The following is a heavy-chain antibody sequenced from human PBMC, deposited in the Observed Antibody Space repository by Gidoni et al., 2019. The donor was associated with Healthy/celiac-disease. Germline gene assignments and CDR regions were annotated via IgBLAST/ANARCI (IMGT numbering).Heavy chain of an antibody. CDR3: ARARGLYSSGWYVDY. J-gene: IGHJ4*02. D-gene: IGHD6-19*01. CDR1: GFTFSSYS. V-gene: IGHV3-21*01. Sequence: EVQLVESGGGLVKPGGSLRLSCDASGFTFSSYSMNWVRQAPGKGLEWVSSISSSSSYIYYADSVKGRFTISRDNAKNSLYLQMNSLRAEDTAVYYCARARGLYSSGWYVDYWGQGTLVTVSS. CDR2: ISSSSSYI.